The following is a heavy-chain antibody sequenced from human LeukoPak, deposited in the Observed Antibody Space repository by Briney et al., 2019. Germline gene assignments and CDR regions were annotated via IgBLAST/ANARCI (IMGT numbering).Heavy chain of an antibody. D-gene: IGHD2-21*01. J-gene: IGHJ3*02. CDR1: GFTFSSHD. CDR3: ARARTLWGAFDI. CDR2: IGTAGDQ. V-gene: IGHV3-13*05. Sequence: GDSLRLSCAASGFTFSSHDMHWVRQTTGKGMEWVSGIGTAGDQYYLESVKSRFTISRENAKNSFYLQRNSLRAGDTAVYYCARARTLWGAFDIWGQGTMVTVSS.